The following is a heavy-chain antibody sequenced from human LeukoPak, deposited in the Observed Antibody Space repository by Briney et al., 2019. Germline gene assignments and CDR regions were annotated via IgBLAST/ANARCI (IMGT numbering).Heavy chain of an antibody. V-gene: IGHV3-23*01. J-gene: IGHJ1*01. Sequence: PGGSLRLSCAASGFTFSTYVMSWVRQAPGKGLEWVSTISNSGAFTCYADSVKGRFTISRDNSKNTLYLQMNSLRAEDTAVYYCAEYYFDSSRNRNFQDWGQGTLVTVSS. D-gene: IGHD3-22*01. CDR2: ISNSGAFT. CDR1: GFTFSTYV. CDR3: AEYYFDSSRNRNFQD.